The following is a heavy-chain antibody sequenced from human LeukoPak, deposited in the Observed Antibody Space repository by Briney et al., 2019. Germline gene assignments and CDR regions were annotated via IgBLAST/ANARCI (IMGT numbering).Heavy chain of an antibody. V-gene: IGHV4-59*01. J-gene: IGHJ3*02. CDR1: GGSISSYY. CDR2: IYYSGST. Sequence: SETLSLTCTVSGGSISSYYWSWIRQPPGKGLEWIGYIYYSGSTNYNPSLKSRLSISVDTSKNQFSLKLSSVTAADTAVYYCARDQTSKGDAFDIWGQGTMVTVSS. CDR3: ARDQTSKGDAFDI.